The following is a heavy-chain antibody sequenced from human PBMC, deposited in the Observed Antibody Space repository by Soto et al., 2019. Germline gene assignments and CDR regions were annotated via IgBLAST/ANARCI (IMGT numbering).Heavy chain of an antibody. CDR2: ISSSSSTI. D-gene: IGHD6-13*01. J-gene: IGHJ1*01. V-gene: IGHV3-48*01. CDR1: GSTFSIYS. CDR3: ARDLGSSWYPEYFQH. Sequence: PGGSLRLSFATSGSTFSIYSMNRVRQAPGKGLEWVSYISSSSSTIYYADSVKGRFTISRDNAKNSLYLQMNSLRAEDTAVYYCARDLGSSWYPEYFQHWGQGT.